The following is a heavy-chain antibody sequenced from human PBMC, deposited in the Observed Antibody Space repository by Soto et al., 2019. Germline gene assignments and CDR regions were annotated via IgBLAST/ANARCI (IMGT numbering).Heavy chain of an antibody. J-gene: IGHJ4*02. V-gene: IGHV3-11*01. CDR2: ISISGSTI. CDR3: ARGPDYYDSSGYYFYPFFDF. D-gene: IGHD3-22*01. Sequence: GGSLRLSCAASGFTFSDYYMSWIRQAPGKGLEWVSYISISGSTIYYADSVKGRLTISRDNAKNSLYLQMNSLRAEDTAVYYCARGPDYYDSSGYYFYPFFDFWGQGTLVTVSS. CDR1: GFTFSDYY.